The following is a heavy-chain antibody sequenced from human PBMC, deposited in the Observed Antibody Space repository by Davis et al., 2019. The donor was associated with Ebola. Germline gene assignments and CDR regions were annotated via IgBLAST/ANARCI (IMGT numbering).Heavy chain of an antibody. J-gene: IGHJ4*02. CDR2: ISSSGSTI. D-gene: IGHD5-18*01. CDR3: ARAVDTAMQGDY. CDR1: GFTFSDYY. Sequence: GSLRLSCAASGFTFSDYYMSWIRQAPGKGLEWVSYISSSGSTIYYADSVKGRFTISRDNAKNSLYLQMHSLRAEDTAVYYCARAVDTAMQGDYWGQGTLVTVSS. V-gene: IGHV3-11*04.